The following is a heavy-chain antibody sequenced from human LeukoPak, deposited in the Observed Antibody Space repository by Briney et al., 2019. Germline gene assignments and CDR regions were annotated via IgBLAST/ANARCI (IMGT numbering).Heavy chain of an antibody. CDR3: ATSGSYRTPGKY. CDR2: ISYDGSNK. V-gene: IGHV3-30*03. CDR1: GFTFSSYG. D-gene: IGHD1-26*01. Sequence: PGRSLRLSCAASGFTFSSYGMHWVRQAPGKGLEWVAVISYDGSNKYYADSVKGRFTISRDNSKNTLYLQMNSLRAEDTAVYYCATSGSYRTPGKYWGPGALVTVSS. J-gene: IGHJ4*02.